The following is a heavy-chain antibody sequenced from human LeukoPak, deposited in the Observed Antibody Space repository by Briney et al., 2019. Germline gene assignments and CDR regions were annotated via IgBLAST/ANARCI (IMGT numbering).Heavy chain of an antibody. J-gene: IGHJ6*02. D-gene: IGHD2-8*01. CDR3: ARGSEDIVIMVYEPPWSGMDV. Sequence: ASVKVSCKTSGYTLTDYYLHWVRQAPGQGLEWMGWINPNSGGTNYAQKFQGRVTMTNDTSINTAYLEVNRLRSDDTAVYYCARGSEDIVIMVYEPPWSGMDVWGQGTTVTVSS. CDR1: GYTLTDYY. V-gene: IGHV1-2*02. CDR2: INPNSGGT.